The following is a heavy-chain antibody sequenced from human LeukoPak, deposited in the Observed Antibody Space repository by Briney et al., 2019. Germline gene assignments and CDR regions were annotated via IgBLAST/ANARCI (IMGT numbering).Heavy chain of an antibody. V-gene: IGHV3-7*01. CDR3: ARGMGYDFWSGYYDY. CDR1: GFTFSNAW. J-gene: IGHJ4*02. D-gene: IGHD3-3*01. CDR2: IKQDGSEK. Sequence: GGSLRLSCAASGFTFSNAWMSWVRQAPGKGLEWVANIKQDGSEKYYVYSVKGRFTISRDNAKNSLYLQMNSLRAEDTAVYYCARGMGYDFWSGYYDYWGQGTLVTVSS.